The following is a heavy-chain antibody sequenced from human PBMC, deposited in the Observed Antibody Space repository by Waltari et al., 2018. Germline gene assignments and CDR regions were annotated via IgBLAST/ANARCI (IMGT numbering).Heavy chain of an antibody. V-gene: IGHV4-61*02. D-gene: IGHD3-10*01. Sequence: QVQLQESGPGLVKPSETLSLTCSVSGGSISSGSYYWTWIRQPAGKGLAWIGRIYTSGSTNYNPSLRSRLTISVDTSNNQFSLKLSSVTAADTAVYYCARDPPQLADAFDIWGQGTMVTVSS. J-gene: IGHJ3*02. CDR2: IYTSGST. CDR1: GGSISSGSYY. CDR3: ARDPPQLADAFDI.